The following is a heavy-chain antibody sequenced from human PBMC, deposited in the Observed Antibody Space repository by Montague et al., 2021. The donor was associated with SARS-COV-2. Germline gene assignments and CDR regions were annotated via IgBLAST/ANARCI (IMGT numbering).Heavy chain of an antibody. D-gene: IGHD5-12*01. CDR2: IKQDGSEK. CDR1: GFTFSSYW. Sequence: SLRLSCAASGFTFSSYWMSWVRQAPGKGLEWVANIKQDGSEKYYVDSVKGRFTISRDNAKNSLYLQMNSLRAEDTAVYYCARKDIALRYGVDAWGQGTTVTVSS. J-gene: IGHJ6*02. V-gene: IGHV3-7*03. CDR3: ARKDIALRYGVDA.